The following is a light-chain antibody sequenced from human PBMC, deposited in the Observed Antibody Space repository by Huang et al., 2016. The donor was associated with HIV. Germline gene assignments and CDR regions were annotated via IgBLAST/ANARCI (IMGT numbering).Light chain of an antibody. CDR1: QNVNIY. Sequence: EIVLTQSPATLSLSPGERATLSCRASQNVNIYLAWYQHKPGQAPRLLIYDDSNRATGIPARCSGSGSGTDFTLTISSLEPEEFAVYYCQHRSNWPPLTFGGGTKVEIK. J-gene: IGKJ4*01. V-gene: IGKV3-11*01. CDR3: QHRSNWPPLT. CDR2: DDS.